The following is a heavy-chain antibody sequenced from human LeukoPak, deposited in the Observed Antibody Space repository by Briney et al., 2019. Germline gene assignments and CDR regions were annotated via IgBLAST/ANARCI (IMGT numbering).Heavy chain of an antibody. CDR1: EFTFNNYA. D-gene: IGHD2-15*01. J-gene: IGHJ4*02. CDR2: ISSSSSYI. Sequence: GGSLRLSCAASEFTFNNYAVSWVRQAPGKGLEWVSSISSSSSYIYYADSVKGQFTISRDNAKNSLYLQMNSLRSEDRAVYYCARDGGYCSGGSFYNLDSSGQGPLVTVSS. CDR3: ARDGGYCSGGSFYNLDS. V-gene: IGHV3-21*03.